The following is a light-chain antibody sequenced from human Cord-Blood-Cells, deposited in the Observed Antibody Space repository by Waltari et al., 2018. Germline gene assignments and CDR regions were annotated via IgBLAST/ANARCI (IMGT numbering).Light chain of an antibody. Sequence: QSSVTPPASVSGAPEQWIAMSSDGTRGTVVSSNVVAWYQQHPGKAPKLMLYEGSKLPSGVSTRFSGSKSGNTASLTFSGLQAEDEADYYCSSYAGSSTLVFGGGTKLTVL. J-gene: IGLJ3*02. CDR3: SSYAGSSTLV. CDR1: RGTVVSSNV. CDR2: EGS. V-gene: IGLV2-23*01.